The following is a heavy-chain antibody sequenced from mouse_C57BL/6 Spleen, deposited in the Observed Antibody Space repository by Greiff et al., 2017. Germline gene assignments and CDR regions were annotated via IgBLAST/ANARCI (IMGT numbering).Heavy chain of an antibody. Sequence: QVQLKQSGPELVKPGASVKISCKASGYAFSSSWMNWVKQRPGKGLEWIGRIYPGDGDTNYNGKFKGKATLTADKSSSTAYMQLSSLTSEDSAVYFCARTLYHAMDYWGQGTSVTVSS. V-gene: IGHV1-82*01. CDR2: IYPGDGDT. CDR3: ARTLYHAMDY. J-gene: IGHJ4*01. CDR1: GYAFSSSW.